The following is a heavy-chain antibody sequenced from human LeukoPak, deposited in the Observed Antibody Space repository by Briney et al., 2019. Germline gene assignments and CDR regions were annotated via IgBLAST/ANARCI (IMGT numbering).Heavy chain of an antibody. D-gene: IGHD5-18*01. CDR2: IYYSGST. V-gene: IGHV4-59*01. CDR3: ARVSGYSYGHLDY. J-gene: IGHJ4*02. Sequence: PSETLSLTCTVSGGSISSYYWSWIRQPPGKGLEWIGYIYYSGSTNYNPSLKSRVTISVDTSKNQFSLKLSSVTAADTAVYYCARVSGYSYGHLDYWGQGTLVTVSS. CDR1: GGSISSYY.